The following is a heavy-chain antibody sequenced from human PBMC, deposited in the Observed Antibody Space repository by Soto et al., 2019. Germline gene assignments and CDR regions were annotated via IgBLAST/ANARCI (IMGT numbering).Heavy chain of an antibody. V-gene: IGHV4-31*03. CDR2: IYYTGST. J-gene: IGHJ6*02. CDR3: ARDWFGESSGVDV. Sequence: SETLSLTCTVSGASISSGCYYWSWIRQHPGKGLEWIGYIYYTGSTYYNPSLKSRVTISVDTSKNQFSLKLSSVTAADTAVYYCARDWFGESSGVDVWGQGTTVTVS. CDR1: GASISSGCYY. D-gene: IGHD3-10*01.